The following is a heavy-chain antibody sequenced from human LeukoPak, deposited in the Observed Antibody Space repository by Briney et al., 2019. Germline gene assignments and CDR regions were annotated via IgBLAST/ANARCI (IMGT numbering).Heavy chain of an antibody. V-gene: IGHV1-2*02. CDR2: INPNSGGT. J-gene: IGHJ4*02. CDR1: GYTFTGYY. D-gene: IGHD6-19*01. CDR3: ARDLKRGYSSGRYSWGTGSSNDY. Sequence: ASVKVSCKASGYTFTGYYMHWVRQAPGQGLEWMVWINPNSGGTNYAQKFQGRVTMTRDTSISTAYMELRSLRSDDTAVYYCARDLKRGYSSGRYSWGTGSSNDYWGQGTLVTVSS.